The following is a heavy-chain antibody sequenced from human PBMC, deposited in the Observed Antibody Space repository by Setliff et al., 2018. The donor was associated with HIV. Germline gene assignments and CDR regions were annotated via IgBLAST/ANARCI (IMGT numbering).Heavy chain of an antibody. CDR3: ARQVTVVGYFETAAGSFNY. J-gene: IGHJ4*02. V-gene: IGHV4-39*01. Sequence: PSETLSLTCTVSGGSISTSRYYWGWIRQPPGKGLEWIGSINYRGNTYYNPSLKSRAAISTDTSKNQFSLKVRSVTAAETAVYYCARQVTVVGYFETAAGSFNYWGPGTLVTVSS. D-gene: IGHD2-21*01. CDR2: INYRGNT. CDR1: GGSISTSRYY.